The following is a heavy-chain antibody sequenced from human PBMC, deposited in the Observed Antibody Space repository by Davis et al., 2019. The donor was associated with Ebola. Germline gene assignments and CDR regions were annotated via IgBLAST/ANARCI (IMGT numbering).Heavy chain of an antibody. V-gene: IGHV4-34*01. J-gene: IGHJ5*02. CDR3: ARRRDYVWGSYRYNWFDP. CDR2: INHSGST. Sequence: PSETLSLTCAVYGGSFSGYYWSWIRQPPGKGLEWIGEINHSGSTNYNPSLKSRVTISVDTSKNQFSLKLSSVTAADTAVYYCARRRDYVWGSYRYNWFDPWGQGTLVTVSS. D-gene: IGHD3-16*02. CDR1: GGSFSGYY.